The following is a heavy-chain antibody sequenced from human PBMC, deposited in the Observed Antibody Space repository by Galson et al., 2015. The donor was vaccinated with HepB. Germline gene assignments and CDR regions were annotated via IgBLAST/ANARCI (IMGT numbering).Heavy chain of an antibody. CDR2: ISYDGSNK. D-gene: IGHD3-22*01. Sequence: SLRLSCAASGFTFSSYAMHWVRQAPGKGLEWVAVISYDGSNKYYADSVKGRFTISRDNSKNTLYLQMNSLRAEDTAVYYCAGPRGGYDSRSHWYSDLWGRGTLVTVSS. J-gene: IGHJ2*01. V-gene: IGHV3-30-3*01. CDR3: AGPRGGYDSRSHWYSDL. CDR1: GFTFSSYA.